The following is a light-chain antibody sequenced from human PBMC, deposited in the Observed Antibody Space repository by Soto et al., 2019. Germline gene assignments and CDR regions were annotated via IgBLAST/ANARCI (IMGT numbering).Light chain of an antibody. Sequence: QAVVTQPPSASGTPGQTVTISCSGSTSNIGSNYVCWYQQLPGTAPKLLIYRNNQRPSGVPDRFSGSKSGTSASLAISGLRSEDEADYYCAAWDDSLSVLFGGGTKLTVL. J-gene: IGLJ2*01. CDR3: AAWDDSLSVL. CDR1: TSNIGSNY. CDR2: RNN. V-gene: IGLV1-47*01.